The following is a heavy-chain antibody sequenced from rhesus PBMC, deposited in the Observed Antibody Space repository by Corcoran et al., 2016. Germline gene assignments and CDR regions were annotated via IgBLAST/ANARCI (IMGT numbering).Heavy chain of an antibody. J-gene: IGHJ4*01. CDR1: GYSIRSGYG. Sequence: QVQLQESGPGLVTPSETLSLTCAVSGYSIRSGYGWSWIRQPPGKGLGWIGYIGGSSGSTNYNPSLKSRVTISKDTSKNQFSLKLSSVTAADTAVYYCARDRKRWGFDYWGQGVLVTVSS. D-gene: IGHD3-34*01. CDR2: IGGSSGST. CDR3: ARDRKRWGFDY. V-gene: IGHV4-127*01.